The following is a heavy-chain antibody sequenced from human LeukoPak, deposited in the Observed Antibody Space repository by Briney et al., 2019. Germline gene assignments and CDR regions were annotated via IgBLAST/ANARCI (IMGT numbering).Heavy chain of an antibody. CDR2: IRYDGSNK. Sequence: PGGSLRLSCAASEFTFSTFGMHWVRQAPGKGLEWVAFIRYDGSNKYYADSVKGRFTISRDNSKNTLYLQMNSLRAEDTAVYYCAKDTRGGYSYGYFDYCGQRTLVTVSS. CDR1: EFTFSTFG. D-gene: IGHD5-18*01. J-gene: IGHJ4*02. V-gene: IGHV3-30*02. CDR3: AKDTRGGYSYGYFDY.